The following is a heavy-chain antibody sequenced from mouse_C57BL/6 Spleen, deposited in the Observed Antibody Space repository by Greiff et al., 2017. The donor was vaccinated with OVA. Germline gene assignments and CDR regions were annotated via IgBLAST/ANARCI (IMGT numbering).Heavy chain of an antibody. CDR3: ARRVVTTDYYAMDY. CDR1: GFTFSSYG. CDR2: ISSGGSYT. Sequence: EVQLVESGGDLVKPGGSLKLSCAASGFTFSSYGMSWVRQTPDKRLEWVATISSGGSYTYYPDSVKGRFTISRDNAKNTLYLQMSSLKSEDTAMYYCARRVVTTDYYAMDYWGQGTSVTVSS. J-gene: IGHJ4*01. D-gene: IGHD2-2*01. V-gene: IGHV5-6*01.